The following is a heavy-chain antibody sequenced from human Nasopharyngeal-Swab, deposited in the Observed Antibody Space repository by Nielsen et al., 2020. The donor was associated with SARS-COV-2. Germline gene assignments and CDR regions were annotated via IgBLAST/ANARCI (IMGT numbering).Heavy chain of an antibody. J-gene: IGHJ6*02. D-gene: IGHD3-10*01. CDR1: GGTFSSYA. Sequence: SVKVSCKASGGTFSSYAISWVRQAPGQGLEWMGGIIPIFGTANYAQKFQGRVTITADESTSTAYMELSSLRSEDTAVYYCARDAEYYYGSGTPYYYGMDVWGQGTTVTVSS. CDR3: ARDAEYYYGSGTPYYYGMDV. CDR2: IIPIFGTA. V-gene: IGHV1-69*13.